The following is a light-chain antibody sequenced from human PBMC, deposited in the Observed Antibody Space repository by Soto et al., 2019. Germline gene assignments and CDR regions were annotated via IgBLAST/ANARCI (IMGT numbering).Light chain of an antibody. J-gene: IGLJ2*01. CDR2: LNSDGSH. V-gene: IGLV4-69*01. CDR1: SGHSSYA. CDR3: QTWGTGMGV. Sequence: QPVLTQSPAASASLGASVKLTCTLSSGHSSYAIAWHQQQPEKGPRYLMKLNSDGSHSKGDGIPDRFSGSSSGAERYRTISSLQSEDEADYYCQTWGTGMGVFGGGTKLTVL.